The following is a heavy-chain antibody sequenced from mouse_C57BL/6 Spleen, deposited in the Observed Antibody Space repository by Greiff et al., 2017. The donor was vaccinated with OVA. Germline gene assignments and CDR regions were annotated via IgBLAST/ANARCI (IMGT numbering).Heavy chain of an antibody. J-gene: IGHJ4*01. D-gene: IGHD3-1*01. CDR3: ARSENLLSGYYAMDY. V-gene: IGHV1-26*01. CDR2: INPNNGGT. Sequence: VQLKQSGPELVKPGASVKISCKASGYTFTDYYMNWVKQSHGKSLEWIGDINPNNGGTSYNQKFKGKATLTVDKSSSTAYMELRSLTSEDSAVYYCARSENLLSGYYAMDYWGQGTSVTVSS. CDR1: GYTFTDYY.